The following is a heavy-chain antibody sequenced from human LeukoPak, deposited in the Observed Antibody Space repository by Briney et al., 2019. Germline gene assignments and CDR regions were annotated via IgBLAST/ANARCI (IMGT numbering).Heavy chain of an antibody. CDR3: ARTIVGANENWFDP. J-gene: IGHJ5*02. CDR1: GGSISSYY. V-gene: IGHV4-59*01. Sequence: PSETLSLTCTVSGGSISSYYWSWIRQPPGKGLEWIGYIYYSGSTNYNPSLKSRVTISVDTSKNQFSLKLSSVTAADTAVYYCARTIVGANENWFDPWGQGTLVTVSS. D-gene: IGHD1-26*01. CDR2: IYYSGST.